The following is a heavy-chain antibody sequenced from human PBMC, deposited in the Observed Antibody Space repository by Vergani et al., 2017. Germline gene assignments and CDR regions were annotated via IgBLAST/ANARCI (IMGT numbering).Heavy chain of an antibody. CDR2: IYTSGST. Sequence: QVQLQESGPGLVKPSETLSLTCTVSGGSISSYYWSWIRQPAGKGLEWIGRIYTSGSTNYNPSLKSRVTMSVDTSKNQFSLKLSSVTAADTAVYYCARGGYYDSSGKEAFDLWGQGTMVTVSS. J-gene: IGHJ3*01. V-gene: IGHV4-4*07. CDR1: GGSISSYY. D-gene: IGHD3-22*01. CDR3: ARGGYYDSSGKEAFDL.